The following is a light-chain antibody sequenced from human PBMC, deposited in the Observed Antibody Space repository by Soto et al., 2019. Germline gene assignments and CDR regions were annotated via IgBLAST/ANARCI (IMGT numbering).Light chain of an antibody. CDR2: GAS. J-gene: IGKJ5*01. Sequence: EIVLTQSPATLSLSPGERATLSCRASQSVSSSFLAWYQQKPGQAPRLLIYGASSRATGIPDRFSGSGSGTDFTLTISRLEPEDFAVYYCQQYDNSPFTFGQGTRLEI. CDR1: QSVSSSF. V-gene: IGKV3-20*01. CDR3: QQYDNSPFT.